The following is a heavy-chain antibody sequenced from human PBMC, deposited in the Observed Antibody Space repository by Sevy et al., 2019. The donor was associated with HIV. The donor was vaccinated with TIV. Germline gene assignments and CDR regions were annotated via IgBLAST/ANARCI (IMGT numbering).Heavy chain of an antibody. D-gene: IGHD1-1*01. Sequence: SDTLSLTCTVSGGPIGSDSYYWSWIRQPAGKGPEWIGRVYTSGTTNLNPSLKSRVTISIDTSKNLYSLELSSVTAADTAVYFCARLHSANWSAFDIWGQGTMVTVSS. CDR2: VYTSGTT. J-gene: IGHJ3*02. V-gene: IGHV4-61*02. CDR1: GGPIGSDSYY. CDR3: ARLHSANWSAFDI.